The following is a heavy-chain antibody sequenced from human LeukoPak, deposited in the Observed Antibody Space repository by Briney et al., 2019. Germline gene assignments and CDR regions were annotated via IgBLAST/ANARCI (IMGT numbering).Heavy chain of an antibody. V-gene: IGHV4-4*07. CDR3: ARSGSYANDAFDI. CDR2: MYLSGNT. CDR1: GGSISSYY. Sequence: PSETLSLTCTVSGGSISSYYWSWIRQPAGKGLEWLGRMYLSGNTNYNPSLKSRVTMSPDTSNNQFSLKLSSVTAADTAVYYCARSGSYANDAFDIWGQGTMVTVSS. J-gene: IGHJ3*02. D-gene: IGHD1-26*01.